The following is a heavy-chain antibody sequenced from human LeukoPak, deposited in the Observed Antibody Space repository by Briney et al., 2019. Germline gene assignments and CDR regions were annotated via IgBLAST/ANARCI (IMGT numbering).Heavy chain of an antibody. J-gene: IGHJ5*02. CDR2: INHSGST. CDR1: GGSFSSYY. Sequence: PSETLSLTCAVYGGSFSSYYWSWIRQPPGKGLEWIGEINHSGSTNYNPSLKSRVTISVDTSKNQFSLKLSSVTAADTAVYYCARGLGYGDYGWFDPWGQGTLVTVSS. CDR3: ARGLGYGDYGWFDP. V-gene: IGHV4-34*01. D-gene: IGHD4-17*01.